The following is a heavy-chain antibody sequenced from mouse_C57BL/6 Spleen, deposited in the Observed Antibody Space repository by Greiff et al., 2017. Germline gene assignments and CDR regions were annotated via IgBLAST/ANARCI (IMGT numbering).Heavy chain of an antibody. V-gene: IGHV1-50*01. CDR3: ARDYYGSSFAY. J-gene: IGHJ3*01. D-gene: IGHD1-1*01. Sequence: QVQLQQPGAELVKPGASVKLSCKASGYTFTSYWMQWVKQRPGQVLEWIGEIDPSDSYTNSNQKFKGKATLTVDTSSSTAYMQLSSLTSEDSAVYYCARDYYGSSFAYWGQGTLVTVSA. CDR2: IDPSDSYT. CDR1: GYTFTSYW.